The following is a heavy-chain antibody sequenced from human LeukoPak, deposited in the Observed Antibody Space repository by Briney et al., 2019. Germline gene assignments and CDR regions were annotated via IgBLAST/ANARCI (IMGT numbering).Heavy chain of an antibody. D-gene: IGHD3-10*01. V-gene: IGHV4-59*01. CDR3: ARAGELLWFGVDY. CDR2: IYYSGST. Sequence: PSETLSLTCTVSGGSISSYYWSWIRQPPGKGLEWIGYIYYSGSTNYNPSLKSRVTISVDTSKNQFFLKLSSVTAADTAVYYCARAGELLWFGVDYWGQGTLVTVSS. J-gene: IGHJ4*02. CDR1: GGSISSYY.